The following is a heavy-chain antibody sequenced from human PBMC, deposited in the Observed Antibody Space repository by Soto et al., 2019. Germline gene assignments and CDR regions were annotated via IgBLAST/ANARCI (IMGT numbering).Heavy chain of an antibody. J-gene: IGHJ4*02. CDR2: ISGSGDIT. D-gene: IGHD3-22*01. V-gene: IGHV3-23*01. CDR1: GFTFSSYG. CDR3: AKDKYYD. Sequence: EVQLLESGGGLEKPGGSLRLSCAASGFTFSSYGMTWVRQAPGKGLEWVSGISGSGDITVYADSVKGRFTISRDNSKNTLYLQMISLRAEDTAVYYCAKDKYYDWGQGTRVTVSS.